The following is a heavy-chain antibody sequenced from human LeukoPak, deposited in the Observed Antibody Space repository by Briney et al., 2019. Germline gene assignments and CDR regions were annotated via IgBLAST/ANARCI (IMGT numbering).Heavy chain of an antibody. CDR2: IYYSGST. D-gene: IGHD5-12*01. CDR3: ARGDIVATIGGWFDP. V-gene: IGHV4-59*01. Sequence: SETLSLTCTVSGGSISSYYWSWIRQPPGKGLEWIGYIYYSGSTNYNPSLKSRVTISVDTSKNQFSLKLSSVTAADTAVYYCARGDIVATIGGWFDPWGQGTLVTVSS. CDR1: GGSISSYY. J-gene: IGHJ5*02.